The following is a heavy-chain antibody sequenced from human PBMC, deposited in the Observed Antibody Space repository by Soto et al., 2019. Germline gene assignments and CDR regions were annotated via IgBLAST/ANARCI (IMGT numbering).Heavy chain of an antibody. J-gene: IGHJ6*02. CDR1: GYSFTSYW. CDR3: ASYSSSPTTSYYYYYYDMDV. V-gene: IGHV5-51*01. Sequence: GESLKISCKGSGYSFTSYWIGWVRQMPGKGLEWMGIIYPGDSDTRYSPSFQGQVTISADKSISTAYLQWSSLKASDTAMYYCASYSSSPTTSYYYYYYDMDVWGQGTTVTVSS. CDR2: IYPGDSDT. D-gene: IGHD6-6*01.